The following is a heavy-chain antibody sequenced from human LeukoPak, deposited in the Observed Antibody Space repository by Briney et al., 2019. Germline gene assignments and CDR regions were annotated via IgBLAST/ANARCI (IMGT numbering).Heavy chain of an antibody. CDR3: ARWIYYFDS. Sequence: GGSLRLSCAASGFTFSSYAINWVRQAPGKGLEWVSAISAGGDTTLYAESVKGRFTISRDNSRNTLYLQMNNARAEDTAIYHCARWIYYFDSWGQGTLVTVSS. V-gene: IGHV3-23*01. CDR2: ISAGGDTT. CDR1: GFTFSSYA. D-gene: IGHD5-12*01. J-gene: IGHJ4*02.